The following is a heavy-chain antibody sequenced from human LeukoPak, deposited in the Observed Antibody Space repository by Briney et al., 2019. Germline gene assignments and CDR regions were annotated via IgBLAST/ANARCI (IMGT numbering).Heavy chain of an antibody. J-gene: IGHJ6*02. D-gene: IGHD1-26*01. CDR1: GGTFSSYA. CDR3: ARDLRGSYSYYYYGMDV. V-gene: IGHV1-69*04. Sequence: GASVKVSCKASGGTFSSYAISWVRQAPGQGLEWMGRIIPILGIANYAQKFQGRVTITADKPTSTAYMELSSLRSEDTAVYYCARDLRGSYSYYYYGMDVWGQGTTVTVSS. CDR2: IIPILGIA.